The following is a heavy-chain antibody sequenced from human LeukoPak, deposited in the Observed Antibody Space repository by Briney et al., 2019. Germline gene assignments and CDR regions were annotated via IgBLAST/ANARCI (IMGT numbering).Heavy chain of an antibody. J-gene: IGHJ6*03. CDR2: ISSTGGTT. CDR3: AKNGDRGAYCTGGTCYPYFYYYMDV. CDR1: GITFSSYG. V-gene: IGHV3-23*01. D-gene: IGHD2-15*01. Sequence: GGSLRLSCAASGITFSSYGMSWVRQAPGKGLEWVSRISSTGGTTYYADSVKGRVTISRDNSKNTLYLQMNTLRAEDTAIYYCAKNGDRGAYCTGGTCYPYFYYYMDVWGKGTTVTI.